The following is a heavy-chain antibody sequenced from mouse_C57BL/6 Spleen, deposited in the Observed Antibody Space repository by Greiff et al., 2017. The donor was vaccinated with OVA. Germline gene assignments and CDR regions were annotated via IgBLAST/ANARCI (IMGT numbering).Heavy chain of an antibody. V-gene: IGHV5-17*01. Sequence: DVQLVESGGGLVKPGGSLKLSCAASGFTFSDYGMHWVRQAPEKGLEWVAYISSGSSSIYYADTVKGRFTISRDNAKNTLFLQMTSLRSEDTAMYYCARPYDYGEGDMDDWGQGTSVTVSS. CDR2: ISSGSSSI. D-gene: IGHD2-4*01. CDR1: GFTFSDYG. J-gene: IGHJ4*01. CDR3: ARPYDYGEGDMDD.